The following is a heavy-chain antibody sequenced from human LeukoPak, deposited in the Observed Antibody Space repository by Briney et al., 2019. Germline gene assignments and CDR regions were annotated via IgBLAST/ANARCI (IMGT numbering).Heavy chain of an antibody. CDR3: AREGGDPRWLDP. D-gene: IGHD6-25*01. J-gene: IGHJ5*02. V-gene: IGHV4-4*07. CDR2: INTSGST. Sequence: TSETLSLTCTVSGGSISSYYWTWIRQSAGKGLEWIGRINTSGSTNHNPSLRSRATMSVNTSKNQFSLNLTSVTAADTAVYSCAREGGDPRWLDPWGQGTLVTVSS. CDR1: GGSISSYY.